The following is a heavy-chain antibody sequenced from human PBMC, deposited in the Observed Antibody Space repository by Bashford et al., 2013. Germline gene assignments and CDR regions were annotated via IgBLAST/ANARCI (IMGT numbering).Heavy chain of an antibody. CDR2: IKANSGDT. CDR1: GYTFTGYY. V-gene: IGHV1-2*02. Sequence: ASVKVSCKASGYTFTGYYIHWVRQAPGQGLECMGWIKANSGDTNYVQKFQGRVTMTRDTSISTAYMELSSLISDDTAVYYCARTLEVIHSSSWKYFDYWGQGTLVTVSS. D-gene: IGHD6-13*01. CDR3: ARTLEVIHSSSWKYFDY. J-gene: IGHJ4*02.